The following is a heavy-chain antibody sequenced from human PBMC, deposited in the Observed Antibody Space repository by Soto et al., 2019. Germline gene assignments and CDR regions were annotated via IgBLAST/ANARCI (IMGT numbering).Heavy chain of an antibody. CDR2: IWYDGSNK. V-gene: IGHV3-33*01. J-gene: IGHJ6*03. D-gene: IGHD3-3*01. CDR3: ARGGGECPSFQCYYYYMDV. CDR1: GFTFSSYG. Sequence: PGGSLRLSCAASGFTFSSYGMHWVRQAPGKGLEWVAVIWYDGSNKYYADSVKGRFTISRDNSKNTLYLQMNSLRAEDTAVYYCARGGGECPSFQCYYYYMDVWGKGTTVTVSS.